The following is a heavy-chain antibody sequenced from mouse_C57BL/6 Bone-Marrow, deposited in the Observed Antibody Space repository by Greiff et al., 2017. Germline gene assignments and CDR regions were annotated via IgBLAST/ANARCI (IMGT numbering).Heavy chain of an antibody. CDR1: GYTFTDYY. Sequence: QVQLQQSGPELVKPGASVKISCKASGYTFTDYYINWVKQRPGQGLEWIGWIFPGSGSTYYNEKFKGKATLTVDKSSSTAYMLLSSLTSEDSAVYFCAREIYYGSSYWYFDVWGTGTTVTDSS. J-gene: IGHJ1*03. D-gene: IGHD1-1*01. CDR3: AREIYYGSSYWYFDV. CDR2: IFPGSGST. V-gene: IGHV1-75*01.